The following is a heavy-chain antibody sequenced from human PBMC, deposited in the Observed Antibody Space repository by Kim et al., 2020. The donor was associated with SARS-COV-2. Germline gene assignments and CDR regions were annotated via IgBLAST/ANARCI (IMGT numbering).Heavy chain of an antibody. Sequence: NPSLKSRVTISVDTSKNQFSLKLSSVAAADTAVYYCARGDRSSSRDWFDPWGQGTLVTVSS. D-gene: IGHD6-13*01. V-gene: IGHV4-34*01. CDR3: ARGDRSSSRDWFDP. J-gene: IGHJ5*02.